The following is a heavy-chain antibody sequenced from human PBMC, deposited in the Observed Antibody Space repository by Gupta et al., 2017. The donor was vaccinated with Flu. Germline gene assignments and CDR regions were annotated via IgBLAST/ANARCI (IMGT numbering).Heavy chain of an antibody. Sequence: VRQAPGKGLEWVSAISGGGGDTYYAASVKGRFTISRDNSKNTLYLEVKSLRADDTAVYFCAKLIWYSGSYIDHWGQGTAVTVSS. CDR2: ISGGGGDT. D-gene: IGHD1-26*01. J-gene: IGHJ4*02. CDR3: AKLIWYSGSYIDH. V-gene: IGHV3-23*01.